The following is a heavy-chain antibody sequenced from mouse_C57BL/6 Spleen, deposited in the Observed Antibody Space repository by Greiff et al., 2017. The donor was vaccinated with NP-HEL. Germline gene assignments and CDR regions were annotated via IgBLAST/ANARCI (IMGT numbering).Heavy chain of an antibody. Sequence: VQLQQSGPELVKPGASVKISCKASGYSFTGYYMNWVKQSPEKSLEWIGEINPSTGGTTYNQKFKAKATLTVDKSSSTAYMQLKSLTSEDSAVYYYARGGIYYVAMDYWGQGTSVTVSS. CDR1: GYSFTGYY. D-gene: IGHD2-1*01. V-gene: IGHV1-42*01. CDR3: ARGGIYYVAMDY. J-gene: IGHJ4*01. CDR2: INPSTGGT.